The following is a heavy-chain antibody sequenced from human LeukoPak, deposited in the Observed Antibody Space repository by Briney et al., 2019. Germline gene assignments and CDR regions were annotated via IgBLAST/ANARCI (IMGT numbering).Heavy chain of an antibody. Sequence: GGSLRLSCAASGFTFSSYAMSWVRQAPGKGLEWVSAISGSGGSTYYADSVKGRFTISRDNSKNTLYLQMNSLRAEDTAVYYCAKDSSGSDYYDSSGYYLSAYYYGMDVWGQGTTVTVSS. CDR1: GFTFSSYA. CDR2: ISGSGGST. D-gene: IGHD3-22*01. CDR3: AKDSSGSDYYDSSGYYLSAYYYGMDV. J-gene: IGHJ6*02. V-gene: IGHV3-23*01.